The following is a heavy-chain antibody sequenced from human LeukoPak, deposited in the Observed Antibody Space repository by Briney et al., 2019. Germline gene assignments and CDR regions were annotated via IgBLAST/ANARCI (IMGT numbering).Heavy chain of an antibody. CDR3: ARRGDL. CDR1: GGSISSNNHY. J-gene: IGHJ4*02. CDR2: IYTNGST. D-gene: IGHD3-16*01. Sequence: SETLSLTCTVSGGSISSNNHYWSWIRQPAGKGLEWIGRIYTNGSTNYNPSLKSRVTMSRDTSKNLFSLKLTSVTAADTAVYYCARRGDLWGQGTLVTVAP. V-gene: IGHV4-61*02.